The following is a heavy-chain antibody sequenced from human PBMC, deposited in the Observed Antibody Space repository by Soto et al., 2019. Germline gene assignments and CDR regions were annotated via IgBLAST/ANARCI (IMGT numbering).Heavy chain of an antibody. D-gene: IGHD3-3*01. J-gene: IGHJ4*02. CDR2: ISYDGSNK. Sequence: QVQLVESGGGVVQPGRSLRLSCAASGFTFSSYGMHWVRQAPGKGLEWVAVISYDGSNKYYADSVKGRFTISRDNSKNTLDLQMNSLRAEDTAVYYCAKDGMDITIFGVVINPNFDYWGQGTLVTVSS. CDR1: GFTFSSYG. CDR3: AKDGMDITIFGVVINPNFDY. V-gene: IGHV3-30*18.